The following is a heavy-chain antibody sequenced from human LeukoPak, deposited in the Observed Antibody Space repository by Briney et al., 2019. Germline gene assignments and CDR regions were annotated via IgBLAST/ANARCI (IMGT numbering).Heavy chain of an antibody. CDR3: ASLTYRYQPPFDY. V-gene: IGHV4-30-4*01. J-gene: IGHJ4*02. Sequence: PSQTLSLTCTVSGGSISSGDYYWSWIRQPPGKGLEWIGYIYYSGSTYYNPSLKSRVTISVDTSKNQSSLKLSSVTAADTAVYYCASLTYRYQPPFDYWGQGTLVTVSS. D-gene: IGHD2-2*01. CDR2: IYYSGST. CDR1: GGSISSGDYY.